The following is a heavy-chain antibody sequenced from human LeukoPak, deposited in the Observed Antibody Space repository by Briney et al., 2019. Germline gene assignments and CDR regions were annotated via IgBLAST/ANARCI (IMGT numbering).Heavy chain of an antibody. J-gene: IGHJ4*02. Sequence: GGSLRLSCAASGFTVSSNYMSWVRQAPGKGLEWVSVIYSGGSTYYADSVKGRFTISRDNSKNTLYLQMNSLRAEDTAVYYCARGAQKVRGVIHLVGFDYWGQGTLVTVSS. V-gene: IGHV3-66*01. CDR3: ARGAQKVRGVIHLVGFDY. CDR1: GFTVSSNY. D-gene: IGHD3-10*01. CDR2: IYSGGST.